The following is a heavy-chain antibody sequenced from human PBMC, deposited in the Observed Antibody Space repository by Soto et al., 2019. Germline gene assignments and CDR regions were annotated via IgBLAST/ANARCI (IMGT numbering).Heavy chain of an antibody. D-gene: IGHD2-2*02. J-gene: IGHJ2*01. V-gene: IGHV4-30-2*01. CDR2: IYHSGST. CDR3: ARGDTSWYCDL. Sequence: QLQLQESGSGLVKPSQTLSLTCAVSGGSISIGAYSWNWIRQPPGKGLEWIGYIYHSGSTSYNPSLRSRVTMSVDASQNQFSLSLNSVTAADTAVYYCARGDTSWYCDLWGRGTLVTVSS. CDR1: GGSISIGAYS.